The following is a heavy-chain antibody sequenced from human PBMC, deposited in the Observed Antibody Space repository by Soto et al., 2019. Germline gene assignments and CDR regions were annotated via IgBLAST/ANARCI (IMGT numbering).Heavy chain of an antibody. CDR3: AKDPRPRIAAAGMWFDP. D-gene: IGHD6-13*01. J-gene: IGHJ5*02. CDR1: GFTFDDYA. V-gene: IGHV3-9*01. Sequence: PGGSLRLSCAASGFTFDDYAMHWVRQAPGKGLEWVSGISWNSGSIGYADSVKGRFTISRDNAKNSLYLQMNSLGAEDTALYYCAKDPRPRIAAAGMWFDPWGQGTLVTVSS. CDR2: ISWNSGSI.